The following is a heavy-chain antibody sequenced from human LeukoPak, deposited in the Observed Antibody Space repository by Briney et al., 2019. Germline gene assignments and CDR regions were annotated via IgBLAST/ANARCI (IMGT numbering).Heavy chain of an antibody. CDR2: ISSSSYI. D-gene: IGHD6-13*01. J-gene: IGHJ4*02. V-gene: IGHV3-21*01. CDR3: ARGSKGSSLGYDY. Sequence: GGSLRLSCAASGFTFSSYSMNWVRQAPGKGLEWVSSISSSSYIYYADSVKGRFTISRDNAKNSLYLQMNSLRAEDTAVYYCARGSKGSSLGYDYWGQGTLVTVSS. CDR1: GFTFSSYS.